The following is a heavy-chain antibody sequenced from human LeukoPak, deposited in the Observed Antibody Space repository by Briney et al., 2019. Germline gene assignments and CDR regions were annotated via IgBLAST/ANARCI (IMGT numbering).Heavy chain of an antibody. CDR2: IYYSGST. D-gene: IGHD4-17*01. Sequence: SQTLSLTCTVSGGSISSGDYYWSWIRQPPGKGLEWTGYIYYSGSTYYNPSLKSRVTISVDTSKNQFSLKLSSVTAADTAVYYCARTTVTTLLFDYWGQGTLVTVSS. V-gene: IGHV4-30-4*01. CDR1: GGSISSGDYY. CDR3: ARTTVTTLLFDY. J-gene: IGHJ4*02.